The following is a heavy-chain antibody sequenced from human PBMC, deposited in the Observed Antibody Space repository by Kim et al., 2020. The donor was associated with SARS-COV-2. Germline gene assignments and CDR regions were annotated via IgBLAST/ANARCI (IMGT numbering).Heavy chain of an antibody. J-gene: IGHJ6*03. D-gene: IGHD6-6*01. CDR2: FDPEDGET. CDR3: ATGPYSSSSGPNNYYYYMDV. V-gene: IGHV1-24*01. Sequence: ASVKVSCKVSGYTLTELSMHWVRQAPGKGLEWMGGFDPEDGETIYAQKFQGRVTMTEDTSTDTAYMELSSLRSEDTAVYYCATGPYSSSSGPNNYYYYMDVWGKGTTVTVSS. CDR1: GYTLTELS.